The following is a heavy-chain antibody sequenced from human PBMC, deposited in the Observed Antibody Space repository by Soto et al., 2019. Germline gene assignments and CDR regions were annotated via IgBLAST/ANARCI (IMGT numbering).Heavy chain of an antibody. CDR1: GYTFTSYY. D-gene: IGHD3-16*01. CDR2: INPSGGST. V-gene: IGHV1-46*01. J-gene: IGHJ6*02. CDR3: ARPLYYDYVYGMDV. Sequence: ASVKVSCKASGYTFTSYYMHWVRQAPGQGLEWMGIINPSGGSTSYAQKFQGRVTMTRDTSISTAYMELSRLRSDDTAVYYCARPLYYDYVYGMDVWGQGTTVTVSS.